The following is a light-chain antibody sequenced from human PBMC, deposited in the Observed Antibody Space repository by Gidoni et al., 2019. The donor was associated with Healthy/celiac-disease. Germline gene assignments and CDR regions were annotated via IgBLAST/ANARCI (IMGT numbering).Light chain of an antibody. CDR1: QRISSY. Sequence: AIRMTQSPSSLSASTGDRVTITCRASQRISSYLAWYQQKPGKAPKLLIYAASTLQSGVPSRFSGSVSGRDFTLTISCLQSEDFATYYCQQYYSYPLTFGGGTKVEIK. CDR2: AAS. CDR3: QQYYSYPLT. V-gene: IGKV1-8*01. J-gene: IGKJ4*02.